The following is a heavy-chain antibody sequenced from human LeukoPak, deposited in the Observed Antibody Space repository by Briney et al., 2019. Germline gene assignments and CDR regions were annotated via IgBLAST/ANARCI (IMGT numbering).Heavy chain of an antibody. J-gene: IGHJ5*02. CDR2: INPSGDNT. CDR3: ARDNSVGDSAWWFDP. Sequence: GASVKVSCKASGYTFTSYYMHWVRQAPGQGLEWMGIINPSGDNTWYAQKFQGRVTMTRDMATSTDYMEVSSVRSEDTAVYYCARDNSVGDSAWWFDPWGQGTLVTVSS. CDR1: GYTFTSYY. D-gene: IGHD5-12*01. V-gene: IGHV1-46*01.